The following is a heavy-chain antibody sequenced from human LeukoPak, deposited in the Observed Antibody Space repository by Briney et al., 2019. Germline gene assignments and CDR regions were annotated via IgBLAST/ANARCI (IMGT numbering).Heavy chain of an antibody. V-gene: IGHV4-59*08. J-gene: IGHJ3*02. CDR2: MYYSGST. D-gene: IGHD3-22*01. CDR1: GGSISSYY. Sequence: SETLSLTCTVSGGSISSYYWSWIRQPPGKGLEWIGSMYYSGSTNYRPSLKSRVTISVDTSKNQFSLKLSSVTAADTAVYYCARHAYYYDRSGSYEAFDIWGQGTMVTVSS. CDR3: ARHAYYYDRSGSYEAFDI.